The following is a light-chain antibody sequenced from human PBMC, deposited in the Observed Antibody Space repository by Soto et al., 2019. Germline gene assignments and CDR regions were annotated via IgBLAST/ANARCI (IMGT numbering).Light chain of an antibody. J-gene: IGKJ4*01. CDR1: QSISRT. V-gene: IGKV3D-15*01. CDR2: DAS. CDR3: QQYNNWPLT. Sequence: EIVLTQSPDTLSVSPGERATLSCRASQSISRTLAWSQQKSGQPPRLLIYDASTRATGFPARFSGSGSGTGFTLPIISLQSEDFTVYYCQQYNNWPLTFGGGTKVDIK.